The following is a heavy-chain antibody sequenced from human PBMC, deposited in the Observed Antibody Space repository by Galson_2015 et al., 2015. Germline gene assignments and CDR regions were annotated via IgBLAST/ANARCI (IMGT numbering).Heavy chain of an antibody. V-gene: IGHV1-8*01. J-gene: IGHJ3*02. CDR2: MNPNSGNT. Sequence: SVKVSCKASGYTFTSYDINWVRQATGQGLEWMGWMNPNSGNTGYAQKFQGRVTMTRNTSISTAYMELSSLRSEDTAVYYCARGQIVFGEAFDIWSQGPLVTVSS. CDR3: ARGQIVFGEAFDI. D-gene: IGHD3-10*01. CDR1: GYTFTSYD.